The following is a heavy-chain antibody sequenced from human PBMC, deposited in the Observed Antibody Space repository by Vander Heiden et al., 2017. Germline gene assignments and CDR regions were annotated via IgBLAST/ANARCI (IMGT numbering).Heavy chain of an antibody. D-gene: IGHD6-13*01. Sequence: EVQLLESGGGLVQPGGSLRLSCAASGFTFSSYAMSWGPQAQGKGLEWVSAISGSGGSTYYADSVKGRFTISRDNSKNTLYLQMNSLRAEDTAVYYCANRGIAAAGAPYYFDYWGQGTLVTVSS. CDR2: ISGSGGST. CDR1: GFTFSSYA. V-gene: IGHV3-23*01. CDR3: ANRGIAAAGAPYYFDY. J-gene: IGHJ4*02.